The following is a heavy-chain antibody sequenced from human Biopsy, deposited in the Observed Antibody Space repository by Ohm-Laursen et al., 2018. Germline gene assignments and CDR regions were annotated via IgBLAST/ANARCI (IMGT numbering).Heavy chain of an antibody. CDR2: INPDSGVT. CDR1: GYTFSGYY. J-gene: IGHJ4*02. Sequence: SVKVSCKASGYTFSGYYMHWVQQAPGQGLEWMGWINPDSGVTNYAQKFQGRVTMTRDTSISTAYMELSRLGSDDTAVYYCARDKYRSWNYFDNWGQGSLVTVSS. D-gene: IGHD6-19*01. CDR3: ARDKYRSWNYFDN. V-gene: IGHV1-2*02.